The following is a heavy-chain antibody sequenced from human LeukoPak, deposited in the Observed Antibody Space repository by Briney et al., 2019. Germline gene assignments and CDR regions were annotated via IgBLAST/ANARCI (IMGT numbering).Heavy chain of an antibody. CDR2: INNIGSET. CDR3: ARSQGGRYYDSSLYHLFDS. J-gene: IGHJ4*02. Sequence: GGSLRLSCAASGFTFSSYWMHWVRQAPGKGLVWVSRINNIGSETNYADSVKGRFTISRDNAKNTLYLQMNSLRAEDTAVYYCARSQGGRYYDSSLYHLFDSWGQGTLVTVSS. D-gene: IGHD3-22*01. V-gene: IGHV3-74*01. CDR1: GFTFSSYW.